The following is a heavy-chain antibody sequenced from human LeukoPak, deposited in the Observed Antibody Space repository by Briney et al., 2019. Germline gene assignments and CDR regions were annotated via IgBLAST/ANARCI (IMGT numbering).Heavy chain of an antibody. D-gene: IGHD6-6*01. V-gene: IGHV3-21*01. CDR3: ARGSSFADAFDI. Sequence: QXXGXGXXWFSSITTSTTYIYYAHSVQRRFTISRDNAKNSLYLQMNSLRAEDTAVYYCARGSSFADAFDIWGQGTMVTVSS. CDR2: ITTSTTYI. J-gene: IGHJ3*02.